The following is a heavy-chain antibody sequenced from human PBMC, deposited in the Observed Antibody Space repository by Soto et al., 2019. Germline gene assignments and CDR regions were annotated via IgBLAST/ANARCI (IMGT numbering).Heavy chain of an antibody. CDR3: AREVNNRKVEPAAEYYFDY. CDR1: GGSISSGGYY. Sequence: SETLSLTCTVSGGSISSGGYYWSWIRQHPGKGLEWIGYIYYSGSTYYNPSLKSRVTISVDTFKNQFSLRLSSVTAADTAVYYCAREVNNRKVEPAAEYYFDYWGQGTLVTVSS. D-gene: IGHD2-2*01. V-gene: IGHV4-31*03. CDR2: IYYSGST. J-gene: IGHJ4*02.